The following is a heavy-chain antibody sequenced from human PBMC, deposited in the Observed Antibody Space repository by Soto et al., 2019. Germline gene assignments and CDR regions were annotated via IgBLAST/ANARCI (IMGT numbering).Heavy chain of an antibody. CDR3: AREKGFDSLPYRYFDY. Sequence: SETLSLTCTVSGGSISGYYWSWIRQPPGMRLEWIGFIYYTGSTIYSPSLKSRVTISVDTSKNQFSLKLSSVTAADTAVYYCAREKGFDSLPYRYFDYWGQGNLVTVSS. D-gene: IGHD3-9*01. V-gene: IGHV4-59*01. CDR1: GGSISGYY. CDR2: IYYTGST. J-gene: IGHJ4*03.